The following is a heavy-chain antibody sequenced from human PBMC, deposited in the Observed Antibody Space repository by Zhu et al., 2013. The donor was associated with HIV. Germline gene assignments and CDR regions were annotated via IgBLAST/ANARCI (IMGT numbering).Heavy chain of an antibody. V-gene: IGHV1-69*01. CDR1: GGTFSSYA. CDR3: ARETRYCSSTSCYAEDYYYYYYGMDV. CDR2: IIPIFGTA. J-gene: IGHJ6*02. D-gene: IGHD2-2*01. Sequence: QVQLVQSGAEVKKPGSSVKVSCKASGGTFSSYAISWVRQAPGQGLEWMGGIIPIFGTANYAQKFQGRVTITADESTSTAYMELSSLRSEDTAVYYCARETRYCSSTSCYAEDYYYYYYGMDVWAEDRRSPS.